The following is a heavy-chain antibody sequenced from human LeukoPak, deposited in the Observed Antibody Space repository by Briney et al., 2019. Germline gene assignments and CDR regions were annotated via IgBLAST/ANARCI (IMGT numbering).Heavy chain of an antibody. CDR1: GGAFSGYY. J-gene: IGHJ4*02. CDR2: INHSGST. D-gene: IGHD6-19*01. CDR3: ARQWLVSPLFDY. V-gene: IGHV4-34*01. Sequence: SETLSLTCAVYGGAFSGYYWSWIRQPPGKGLEWIGEINHSGSTNYNPSLRSRVTVSVHTSKNQLSLKLSSVTAADTAVYYCARQWLVSPLFDYWGQGTLVTVSS.